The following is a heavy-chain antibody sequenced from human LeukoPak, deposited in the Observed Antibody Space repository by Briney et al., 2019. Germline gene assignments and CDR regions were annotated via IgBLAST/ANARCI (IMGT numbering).Heavy chain of an antibody. D-gene: IGHD3-3*01. Sequence: GASVKVSCKASGYTFTSYGISWVRQAPGQGLEWMGWISAYNGNTNYAQKLQGRVTMTTDTSTSTAYMELRSLRSDDTAVYYCARDYKVFGVVTGDDYWGQGTLVTVSS. CDR3: ARDYKVFGVVTGDDY. J-gene: IGHJ4*02. CDR2: ISAYNGNT. V-gene: IGHV1-18*01. CDR1: GYTFTSYG.